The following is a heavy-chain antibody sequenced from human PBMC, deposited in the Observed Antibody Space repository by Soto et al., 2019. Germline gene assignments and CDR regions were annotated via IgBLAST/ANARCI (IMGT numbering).Heavy chain of an antibody. Sequence: EVQLLESGGGLVQPGGSLRLSCAASGFTFSNYAMNWVRQAPGKGLEWVSTISSSSGSTYYADSVKGRFTISRDNSKNFLYLQMNSLRGDETAVYYCAKVGSERYSGQHSDYWGQGTLVTISS. D-gene: IGHD5-12*01. CDR3: AKVGSERYSGQHSDY. CDR1: GFTFSNYA. J-gene: IGHJ4*02. V-gene: IGHV3-23*01. CDR2: ISSSSGST.